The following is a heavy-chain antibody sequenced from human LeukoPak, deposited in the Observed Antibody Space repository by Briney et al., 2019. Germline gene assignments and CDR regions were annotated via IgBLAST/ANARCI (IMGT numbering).Heavy chain of an antibody. CDR3: ARVQGRGGDCYFYYYYYGMDV. D-gene: IGHD2-21*02. CDR2: ISSSSSYI. V-gene: IGHV3-21*01. Sequence: GGSLRLSCAASGFTFSSYSMNWVRQAPGKGLEWVSSISSSSSYIYYADSVKGRFTISRDNTKNSLYLQMNSLRAEDTAVYYCARVQGRGGDCYFYYYYYGMDVWGQGTTVTVSS. J-gene: IGHJ6*02. CDR1: GFTFSSYS.